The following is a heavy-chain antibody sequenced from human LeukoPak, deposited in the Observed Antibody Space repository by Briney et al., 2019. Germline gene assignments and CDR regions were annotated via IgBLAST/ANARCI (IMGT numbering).Heavy chain of an antibody. CDR1: GFTVSSNY. Sequence: PGGSLRLSCAASGFTVSSNYMSWVRQAPGKGLEWVAHIKEDGGEKYHVDPVKGRFTISRDNAKNSLYLQMNSLRAKDTAMYYCVRDRGYCSGGTCYALWDYWGQGTLVTVSS. V-gene: IGHV3-7*01. J-gene: IGHJ4*02. CDR3: VRDRGYCSGGTCYALWDY. CDR2: IKEDGGEK. D-gene: IGHD2-15*01.